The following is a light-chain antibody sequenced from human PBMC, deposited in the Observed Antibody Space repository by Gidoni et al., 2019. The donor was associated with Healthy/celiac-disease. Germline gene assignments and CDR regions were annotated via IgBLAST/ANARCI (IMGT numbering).Light chain of an antibody. CDR3: SSYTSSSTLGV. CDR2: DVS. V-gene: IGLV2-14*03. Sequence: QSALTQPASVSGSPGQPITISCTGTSSDVGGYNYVSWYQPHPGKAPKLMIYDVSNRPSGVSNRFSGSKSGNTASLTISGLQAEDEADYYCSSYTSSSTLGVFGGGTKLTVL. CDR1: SSDVGGYNY. J-gene: IGLJ2*01.